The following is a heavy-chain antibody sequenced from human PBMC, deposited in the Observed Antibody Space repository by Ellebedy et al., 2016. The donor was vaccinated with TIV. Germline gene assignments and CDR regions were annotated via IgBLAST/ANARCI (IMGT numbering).Heavy chain of an antibody. CDR3: ARSPYGPFDY. Sequence: MPSETLSLTCTISGGSINSYCWSWIRQPAGKGLEWIGNIYNSGSTKFSPSLKSRVTLSVDTSKNQVSLRLSSVTAADTAMYYCARSPYGPFDYWGQGTLVTVSS. J-gene: IGHJ4*02. D-gene: IGHD4-17*01. V-gene: IGHV4-4*07. CDR2: IYNSGST. CDR1: GGSINSYC.